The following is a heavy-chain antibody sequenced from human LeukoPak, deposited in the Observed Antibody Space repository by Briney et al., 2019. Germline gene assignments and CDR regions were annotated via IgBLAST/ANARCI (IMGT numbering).Heavy chain of an antibody. J-gene: IGHJ4*02. CDR1: GGSISSHY. CDR3: ARVMGWSAYFDY. D-gene: IGHD3-3*01. V-gene: IGHV4-59*11. Sequence: PSETLSLTCTVSGGSISSHYWSWIRQPPGKELEWIGYIYYSGSTNYNPSLKSRVTISVDTSKNQFSLKLSSVTAADTAVYYCARVMGWSAYFDYWGQGTLVTVSS. CDR2: IYYSGST.